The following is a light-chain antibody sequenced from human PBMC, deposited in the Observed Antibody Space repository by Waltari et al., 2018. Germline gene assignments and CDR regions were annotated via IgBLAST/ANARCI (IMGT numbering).Light chain of an antibody. J-gene: IGKJ1*01. CDR3: QKYNNWPPT. CDR1: QSVSSN. Sequence: EIVMTQSPATLSVSPGERATLPCRARQSVSSNLAWYQQKPGQAPRLLIYGASTRATGIPARFSGSGSETEFTLTISSMQSEDFAVYYCQKYNNWPPTFGQGTKVEIK. V-gene: IGKV3-15*01. CDR2: GAS.